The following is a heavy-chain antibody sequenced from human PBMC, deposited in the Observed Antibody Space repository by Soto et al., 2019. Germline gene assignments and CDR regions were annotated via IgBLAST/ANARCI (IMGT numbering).Heavy chain of an antibody. V-gene: IGHV5-10-1*01. CDR1: GYSFTTFW. CDR3: GRQYCNRTTCDGWFDP. CDR2: VDPRDSYT. Sequence: PGESLKISCKGSGYSFTTFWITWVRQMPGKGLEWMGTVDPRDSYTNYSPSFQGHVTISADKSISTAYLQWSSLKASDTAIYYCGRQYCNRTTCDGWFDPWGQGTMVTVSS. D-gene: IGHD2-2*01. J-gene: IGHJ5*02.